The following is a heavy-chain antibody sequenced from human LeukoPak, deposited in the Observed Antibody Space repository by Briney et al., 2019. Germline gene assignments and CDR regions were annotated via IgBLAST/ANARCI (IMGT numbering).Heavy chain of an antibody. D-gene: IGHD5-12*01. CDR2: ISYDGSNK. CDR1: GFTFSSYG. J-gene: IGHJ4*02. Sequence: GGSLRLSCAASGFTFSSYGMHWVRQAPGKGLEWVAVISYDGSNKYYADSVKGRFTISRDNSKNTLYLQMNSLRADDTAVYYCTRGNSGPDYWGQGTLVTVSS. CDR3: TRGNSGPDY. V-gene: IGHV3-30*03.